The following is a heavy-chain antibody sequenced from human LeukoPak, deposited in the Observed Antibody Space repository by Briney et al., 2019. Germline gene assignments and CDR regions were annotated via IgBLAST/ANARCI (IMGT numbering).Heavy chain of an antibody. CDR3: SRVGVYVWGSYRNFDY. Sequence: SSVKVSCKASGYTFTSYGISWVRQAPGQGLEWMGWISAYNGNTNYAQKLQGRVTMTTDTSTSTAYMERRSLRSDDAAVYYCSRVGVYVWGSYRNFDYWGQGTLVTVSS. CDR1: GYTFTSYG. J-gene: IGHJ4*02. D-gene: IGHD3-16*02. V-gene: IGHV1-18*01. CDR2: ISAYNGNT.